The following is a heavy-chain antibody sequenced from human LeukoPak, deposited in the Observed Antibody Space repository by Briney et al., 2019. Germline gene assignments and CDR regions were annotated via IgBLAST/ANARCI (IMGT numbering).Heavy chain of an antibody. V-gene: IGHV3-48*03. CDR1: GFTFSSYE. CDR2: ISSSGSTI. D-gene: IGHD6-19*01. J-gene: IGHJ4*02. CDR3: AKAGMAVAGYIDY. Sequence: QPGGSLRLSCAASGFTFSSYEMNWVRQAPGKGLEWVSYISSSGSTIYYADSVKGRFTISRDNAKNSLYLQMNSLRAEDMALYYCAKAGMAVAGYIDYWGQGTLVTVSS.